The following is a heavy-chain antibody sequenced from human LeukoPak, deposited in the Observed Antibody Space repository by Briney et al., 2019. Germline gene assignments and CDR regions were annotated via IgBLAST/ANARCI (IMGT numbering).Heavy chain of an antibody. J-gene: IGHJ4*02. CDR1: GFTVSSNY. CDR3: ARALVHYSDSSGFPKYYFDY. Sequence: GGSLRFSCAASGFTVSSNYMGWVRQAPGKGLEWVSVIYSDGSTYYADSVKGRFTISRDNSKNMIYLEINSLRAEDTAVYYCARALVHYSDSSGFPKYYFDYWGQGTLVTVSS. V-gene: IGHV3-66*01. D-gene: IGHD3-22*01. CDR2: IYSDGST.